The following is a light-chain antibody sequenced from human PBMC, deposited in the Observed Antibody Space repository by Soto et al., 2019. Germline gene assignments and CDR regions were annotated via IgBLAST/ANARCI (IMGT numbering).Light chain of an antibody. CDR3: QQYDNSPLT. Sequence: EIVLTQSPGTLSLSPGERATLSCRASQSVSSSFLAWYQQKPGQAPRLLIYGASSRATGIPDRFSGSGSGKDFTLTISRLEAEDFAVYYCQQYDNSPLTFGGGTKVEIK. CDR1: QSVSSSF. CDR2: GAS. J-gene: IGKJ4*01. V-gene: IGKV3-20*01.